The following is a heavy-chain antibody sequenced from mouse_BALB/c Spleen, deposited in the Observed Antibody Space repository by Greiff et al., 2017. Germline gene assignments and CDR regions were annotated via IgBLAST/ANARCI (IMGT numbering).Heavy chain of an antibody. CDR2: INPSSGYT. CDR1: GYTFTSYT. Sequence: VQLQQSGAELARPGASVKMSCKASGYTFTSYTMHWVKQRPGQGLEWIGYINPSSGYTNYNQKFKDKATLTADKSSSTAYMQLSSLTSEDSAVYYCARFQFITTVVAPMDYWGQGTSVTVSS. J-gene: IGHJ4*01. V-gene: IGHV1-4*01. D-gene: IGHD1-1*01. CDR3: ARFQFITTVVAPMDY.